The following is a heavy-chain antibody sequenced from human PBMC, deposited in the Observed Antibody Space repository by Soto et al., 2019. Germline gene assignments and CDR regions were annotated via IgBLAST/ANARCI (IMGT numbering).Heavy chain of an antibody. J-gene: IGHJ4*02. CDR1: KDSISRYF. Sequence: SETLSLTRTVSKDSISRYFWRWIPQPPGKGLEWIGYVYYSGGTKYNPSLKSRLTMSLDMSKKQFSLRLTSVTAADTAVYFCARTTRMTTMIDYWGQGTQVTVSS. CDR3: ARTTRMTTMIDY. D-gene: IGHD4-17*01. V-gene: IGHV4-59*01. CDR2: VYYSGGT.